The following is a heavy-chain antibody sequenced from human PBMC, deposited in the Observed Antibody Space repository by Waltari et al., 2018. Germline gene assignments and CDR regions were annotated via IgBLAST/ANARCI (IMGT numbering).Heavy chain of an antibody. D-gene: IGHD5-12*01. CDR2: VSGSGDTT. V-gene: IGHV3-23*01. CDR1: RYA. CDR3: SRAAISGYSAGY. Sequence: RYAMSWVRQVPGKGLEWVSSVSGSGDTTYYADPVKGRFTISRDNSQNMLYLQMDSLRVDDTAVYYCSRAAISGYSAGYWGQGTLVTVSS. J-gene: IGHJ4*02.